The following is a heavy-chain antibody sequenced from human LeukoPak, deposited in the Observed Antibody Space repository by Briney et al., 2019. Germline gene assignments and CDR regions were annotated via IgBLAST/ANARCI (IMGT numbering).Heavy chain of an antibody. CDR1: GGTFSSYA. Sequence: KVSCKASGGTFSSYAISWVRQMPGKGLEWMGIIYPIDSETRYSPSFQGQVTISADKSISTAYLQWSSLKASDTAMYYCARLAGTRSYYFDYWGQGTLVTVSS. V-gene: IGHV5-51*01. J-gene: IGHJ4*02. CDR3: ARLAGTRSYYFDY. D-gene: IGHD6-19*01. CDR2: IYPIDSET.